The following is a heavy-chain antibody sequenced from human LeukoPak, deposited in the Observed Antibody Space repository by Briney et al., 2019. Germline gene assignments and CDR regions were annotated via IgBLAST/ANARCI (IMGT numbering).Heavy chain of an antibody. CDR3: ARGFLLAQENFDY. CDR1: GVSISSTSYY. J-gene: IGHJ4*02. V-gene: IGHV4-39*07. CDR2: IYYSGRT. Sequence: SETLSLTCTVSGVSISSTSYYWTWIRQPPGKGLEWIGSIYYSGRTYYNPSLKSRVTTSVDTSKNQFSLKLSSVTAADTAVYYCARGFLLAQENFDYWGQGTLVTVSS. D-gene: IGHD3-10*01.